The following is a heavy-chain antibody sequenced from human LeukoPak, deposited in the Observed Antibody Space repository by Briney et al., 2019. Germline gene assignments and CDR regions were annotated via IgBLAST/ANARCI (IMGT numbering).Heavy chain of an antibody. V-gene: IGHV1-2*02. CDR2: INPNSGGT. CDR1: GYTFTGYY. CDR3: ATIVVGGRDGYNGGAFDI. D-gene: IGHD5-24*01. Sequence: WASVKVSCKASGYTFTGYYMHWVRQAPGQGLEWMGWINPNSGGTNYAQKFQGRVTLTRDTSISTAYMELSRLRSGDTAVYYCATIVVGGRDGYNGGAFDIWGQGTMVTVSS. J-gene: IGHJ3*02.